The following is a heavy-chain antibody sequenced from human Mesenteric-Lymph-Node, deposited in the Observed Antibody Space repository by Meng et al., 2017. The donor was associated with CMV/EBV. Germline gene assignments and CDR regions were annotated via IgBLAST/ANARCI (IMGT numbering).Heavy chain of an antibody. J-gene: IGHJ6*02. V-gene: IGHV3-7*01. CDR1: GFTFSRYS. D-gene: IGHD2-2*01. CDR3: ARDHRVVPAAMPYYYYGMDV. CDR2: IKEDGSEK. Sequence: GESLKISCAASGFTFSRYSMSWVRQAPGKGLEWVANIKEDGSEKHYVNSVKGRFSISRDNAKNSLYLQMNSLRAEDTAVFYCARDHRVVPAAMPYYYYGMDVWGQGTTVTVSS.